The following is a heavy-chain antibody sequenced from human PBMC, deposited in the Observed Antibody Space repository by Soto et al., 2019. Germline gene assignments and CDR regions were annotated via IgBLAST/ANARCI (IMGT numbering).Heavy chain of an antibody. CDR3: AKEYYDFWSGYYDYYYYYGMDV. D-gene: IGHD3-3*01. CDR2: ISWNSGSI. J-gene: IGHJ6*02. V-gene: IGHV3-9*01. CDR1: GFTFDDYA. Sequence: PGGCLRLSCAASGFTFDDYAMHWVRQAPGKGLEWVSGISWNSGSIGYADSVKGRFTISRDNAKNSLYLQMNSLRAEDTALYYCAKEYYDFWSGYYDYYYYYGMDVWGQGTTVTVSS.